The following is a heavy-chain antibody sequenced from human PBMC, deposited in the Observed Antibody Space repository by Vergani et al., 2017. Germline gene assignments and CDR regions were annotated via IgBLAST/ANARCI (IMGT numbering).Heavy chain of an antibody. V-gene: IGHV3-9*01. J-gene: IGHJ3*02. CDR2: ISWNSGSV. CDR3: AKTTRGGYSSSSSAFDI. Sequence: EVQLVESGGGLVQPGRSLRLSCAASGFTFDDYAMHWVRQAPGKGLELVSGISWNSGSVGYADSVKGRFTISRDNAKNSLYLQMNRLRAEDTALYYCAKTTRGGYSSSSSAFDIWGQGTMVTVSS. D-gene: IGHD6-6*01. CDR1: GFTFDDYA.